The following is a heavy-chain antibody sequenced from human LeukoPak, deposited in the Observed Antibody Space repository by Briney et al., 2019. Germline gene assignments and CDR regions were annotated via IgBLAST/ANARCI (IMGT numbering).Heavy chain of an antibody. CDR2: IYYSGST. CDR3: ASMFGGLYNWFDP. Sequence: PSETLSLTCTVSGGSISSYYWSWIRQPPGKGLEWIGYIYYSGSTNYNPSLKSRVTISVDTSKNQFSLKLSSVTAADTAVYYCASMFGGLYNWFDPWGQGTLVTVSS. D-gene: IGHD3-10*02. CDR1: GGSISSYY. J-gene: IGHJ5*02. V-gene: IGHV4-59*01.